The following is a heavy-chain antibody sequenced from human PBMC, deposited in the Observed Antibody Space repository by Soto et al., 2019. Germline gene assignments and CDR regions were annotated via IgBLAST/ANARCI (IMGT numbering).Heavy chain of an antibody. CDR2: ISGYNVNT. CDR3: ARGTTVETGSY. Sequence: ASVKVSCKASVGTFSSYAISWVRQAPGQGLEWMGWISGYNVNTNYAQKFEGRVTMTTDTSTNTAYMELRSLRSDDTAVYYCARGTTVETGSYWGQGTLVTVSS. V-gene: IGHV1-18*01. D-gene: IGHD4-17*01. CDR1: VGTFSSYA. J-gene: IGHJ4*02.